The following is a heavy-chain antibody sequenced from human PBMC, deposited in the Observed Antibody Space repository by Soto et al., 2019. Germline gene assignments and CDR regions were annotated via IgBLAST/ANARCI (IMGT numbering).Heavy chain of an antibody. D-gene: IGHD3-3*01. V-gene: IGHV3-7*01. CDR3: ARVRIFGVVMEGKYYYYYYMDV. J-gene: IGHJ6*03. CDR1: GFTFSSYW. Sequence: GGSLRLSCAASGFTFSSYWMSWVRQAPGKGLEWVANIKQDGSEKYYVDSVKGRFTISRDNAKNSLYLQMNSLRAEDTAVYYCARVRIFGVVMEGKYYYYYYMDVWGKGTTVTVSS. CDR2: IKQDGSEK.